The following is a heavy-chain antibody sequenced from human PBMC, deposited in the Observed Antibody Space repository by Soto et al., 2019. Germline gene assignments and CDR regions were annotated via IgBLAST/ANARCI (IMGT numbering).Heavy chain of an antibody. J-gene: IGHJ6*02. V-gene: IGHV3-15*01. D-gene: IGHD2-15*01. CDR1: GLSLCNAW. CDR3: TTDRWYYGMDV. Sequence: PGGSLRLSCAASGLSLCNAWMSWARQAPGKGLEWVGRIKSKTDGGTTDYAAPGKGRFTIARDDSKNTLYLQMNSLKTEDTAVYYCTTDRWYYGMDVWGQGTTVTVSS. CDR2: IKSKTDGGTT.